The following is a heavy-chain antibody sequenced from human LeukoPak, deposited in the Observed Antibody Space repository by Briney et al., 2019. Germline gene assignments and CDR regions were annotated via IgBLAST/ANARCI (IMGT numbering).Heavy chain of an antibody. J-gene: IGHJ4*02. CDR1: GVSISSSNW. CDR3: ARGLIVVVPAAMGYSSGCTFDY. V-gene: IGHV4-4*02. Sequence: PSETLSLTCAVSGVSISSSNWWSWVRQPPGKGLEWIGEIYHSGSTNYNPSLKSRVTISEDKSKNQFSLKLSSVTAADTAVYYCARGLIVVVPAAMGYSSGCTFDYWGQGTLVTVSS. D-gene: IGHD2-2*01. CDR2: IYHSGST.